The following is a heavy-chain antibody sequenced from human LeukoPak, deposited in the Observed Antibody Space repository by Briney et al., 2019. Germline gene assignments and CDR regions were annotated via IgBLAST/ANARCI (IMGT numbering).Heavy chain of an antibody. CDR1: GYTFTSYA. V-gene: IGHV1-69*05. Sequence: ASVKVSCKASGYTFTSYAMNWVRQAPGQGLEWMGGIIPIFGTANYAQKFQGRVTITTDESTSTAYMELSSLRSEDTAVYYCASSTPFHCDILTGYHYYYYMDVWGKGTTVTVSS. CDR2: IIPIFGTA. CDR3: ASSTPFHCDILTGYHYYYYMDV. D-gene: IGHD3-9*01. J-gene: IGHJ6*03.